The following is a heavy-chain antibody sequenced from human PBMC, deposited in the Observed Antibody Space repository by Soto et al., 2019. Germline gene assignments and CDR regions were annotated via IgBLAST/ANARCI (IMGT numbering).Heavy chain of an antibody. CDR3: AKDSVFSSGWEFDS. D-gene: IGHD6-25*01. J-gene: IGHJ4*02. CDR1: GFRIDNYA. Sequence: GGSLRLSCTASGFRIDNYAMHWVRRAPGKGLEWVAGISWQSGNLGYADSVNGRFTISRDNAKNSLFLQMNNLRAEDTALYYCAKDSVFSSGWEFDSWGQGTQVTVSS. CDR2: ISWQSGNL. V-gene: IGHV3-9*01.